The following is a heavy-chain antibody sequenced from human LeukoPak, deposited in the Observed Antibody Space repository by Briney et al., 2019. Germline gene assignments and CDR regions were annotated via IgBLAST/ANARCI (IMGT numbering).Heavy chain of an antibody. J-gene: IGHJ6*03. D-gene: IGHD3-16*01. V-gene: IGHV4-34*01. CDR1: SGSFSGYY. CDR3: ARVYGYYYYYMDV. CDR2: INHSGST. Sequence: PSETLSLTCAVYSGSFSGYYWSWIRQPPGKGLEWIGEINHSGSTNYNPSLKSRVTISVDTSKNQFSLKLSSVTAADTAVYYCARVYGYYYYYMDVWGKGTTVAVS.